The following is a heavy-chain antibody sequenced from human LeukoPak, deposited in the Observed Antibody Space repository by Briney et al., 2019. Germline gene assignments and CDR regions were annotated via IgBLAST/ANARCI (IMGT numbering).Heavy chain of an antibody. J-gene: IGHJ4*02. V-gene: IGHV4-4*07. CDR1: GGSISRYY. Sequence: SETLSLTCTVSGGSISRYYWSWIRHPAGKGLEWIGRIYTSGSTNYNPSLKSRVTMSVDTSKNQFSLKLSSVTAADTAVYYCARGARDYYDSSGYYYDYWGQGTLVTVSS. CDR3: ARGARDYYDSSGYYYDY. CDR2: IYTSGST. D-gene: IGHD3-22*01.